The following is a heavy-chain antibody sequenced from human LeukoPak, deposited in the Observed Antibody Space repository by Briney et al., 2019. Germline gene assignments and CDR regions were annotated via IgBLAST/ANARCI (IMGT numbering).Heavy chain of an antibody. Sequence: GGSLRLSCAASGNYWMHWVRQAPGKGLVWVSHINSDGSWTSYADSVKGRFTISKDNAKNAVYLQMNNLRAEDTAVYYCVSFYETYWGRGTLVTVSS. CDR1: GNYW. CDR2: INSDGSWT. D-gene: IGHD2-2*01. CDR3: VSFYETY. J-gene: IGHJ4*02. V-gene: IGHV3-74*01.